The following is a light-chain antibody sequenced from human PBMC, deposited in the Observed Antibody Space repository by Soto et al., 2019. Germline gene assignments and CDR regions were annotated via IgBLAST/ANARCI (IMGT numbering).Light chain of an antibody. Sequence: EIGLTQSPGTLSLSPGERSTLSCRASQSISSSYIAWYQQKPGQAPRLLIYGASSRATGIPDRFSGSGSGTDFTLTISRLEPEDFAVYYCQQYGSSPWTFGQGTKVDIK. V-gene: IGKV3-20*01. CDR2: GAS. CDR3: QQYGSSPWT. CDR1: QSISSSY. J-gene: IGKJ1*01.